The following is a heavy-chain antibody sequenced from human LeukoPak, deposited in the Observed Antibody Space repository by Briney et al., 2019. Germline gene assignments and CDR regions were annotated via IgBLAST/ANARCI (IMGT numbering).Heavy chain of an antibody. Sequence: ASVTVSCTASGYTFTSFDFNWVRQAPGQGLEWMGWINPNSGGTNYAQKFQGWVTMTRDTSISTAYMELSRLRSDDTAVYYCVINSGYDSPLDYWGQGTLVTVSS. CDR3: VINSGYDSPLDY. J-gene: IGHJ4*02. CDR1: GYTFTSFD. V-gene: IGHV1-2*04. CDR2: INPNSGGT. D-gene: IGHD5-12*01.